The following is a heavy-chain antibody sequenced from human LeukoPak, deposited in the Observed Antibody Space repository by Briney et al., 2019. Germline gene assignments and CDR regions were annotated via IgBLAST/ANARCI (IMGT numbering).Heavy chain of an antibody. V-gene: IGHV3-48*03. Sequence: PGGSLRLSCAASGFTFSSYEMNWVRQAPGKGLEWVSYISSSGSTIYYADSVKGRFTISRDNAKNSLYLQMNSLRAEDTAVYYCARELAFGELSWFDYWGQGTLVTVSS. CDR1: GFTFSSYE. CDR3: ARELAFGELSWFDY. CDR2: ISSSGSTI. D-gene: IGHD3-10*01. J-gene: IGHJ4*02.